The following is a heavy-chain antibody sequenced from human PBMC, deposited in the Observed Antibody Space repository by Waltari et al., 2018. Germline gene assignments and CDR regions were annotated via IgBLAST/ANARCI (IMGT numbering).Heavy chain of an antibody. CDR3: ARKVTETYYYYYYMDV. Sequence: QVQLQQWGAGLLKSSETLSLTCAVYGGSFSGYYWSWIRQPPGKGLEWIGEINHSGSTNYNPSLTSRVTISVDTSKKQFSLKLSSVTAADSAVYSCARKVTETYYYYYYMDVWGKGTTVTIPS. V-gene: IGHV4-34*01. J-gene: IGHJ6*03. CDR2: INHSGST. CDR1: GGSFSGYY. D-gene: IGHD1-20*01.